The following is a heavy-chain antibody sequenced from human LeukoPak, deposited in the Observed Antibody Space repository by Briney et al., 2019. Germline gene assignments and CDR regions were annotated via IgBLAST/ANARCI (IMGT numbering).Heavy chain of an antibody. CDR3: ARGNAHAFDI. V-gene: IGHV3-33*03. Sequence: GGSLRLSCAASGFTFSSYGMHWVRQAPGKGLEWVAVIWYDGSNKYYADSVKGRFTISRDNAENTLYLQMNSLRAEDTAVYFCARGNAHAFDIWGQGTMVTVSS. CDR1: GFTFSSYG. D-gene: IGHD1-1*01. CDR2: IWYDGSNK. J-gene: IGHJ3*02.